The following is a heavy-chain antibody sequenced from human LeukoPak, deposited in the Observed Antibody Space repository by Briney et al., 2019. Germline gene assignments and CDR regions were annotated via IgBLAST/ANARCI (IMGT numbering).Heavy chain of an antibody. CDR3: ARDFRDTARTFDI. D-gene: IGHD5-18*01. CDR2: INHSGST. Sequence: SETLSLTCAVYGGSFSGYYWSWIRQPPGKGLEWIGEINHSGSTNYNPSLKSRVTISVDTSKNQFSLQLNSVTPEDTAVYYCARDFRDTARTFDIWGQGTMVTVSS. J-gene: IGHJ3*02. CDR1: GGSFSGYY. V-gene: IGHV4-34*01.